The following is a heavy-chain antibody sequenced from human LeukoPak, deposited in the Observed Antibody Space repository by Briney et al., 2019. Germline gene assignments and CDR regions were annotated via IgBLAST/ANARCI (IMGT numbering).Heavy chain of an antibody. CDR3: GXXXRXXXXFDY. CDR2: INHSGST. Sequence: XXXIRQPPGXGLXWIGEINHSGSTNYNPSLKSRVTISVDTSKNXFSLKLSSVTAADTAVYYCGXXXRXXXXFDYWGXGXLVTVSS. J-gene: IGHJ4*02. V-gene: IGHV4-34*01.